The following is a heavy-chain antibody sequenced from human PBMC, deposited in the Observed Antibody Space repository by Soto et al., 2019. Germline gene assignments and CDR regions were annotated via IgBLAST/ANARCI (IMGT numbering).Heavy chain of an antibody. CDR3: ARGNHRWLQLWYFDL. J-gene: IGHJ2*01. CDR2: IIPIFGTV. Sequence: QVQLVQSGAEVKKPGSSVKVSCKASGGTFSNYPISWVRQAPGQGLEWMGGIIPIFGTVNYAQKFQGRVKITADEPTSKASMELSSLRSEDTAVYYCARGNHRWLQLWYFDLWRRGTLVTVSS. CDR1: GGTFSNYP. D-gene: IGHD5-12*01. V-gene: IGHV1-69*12.